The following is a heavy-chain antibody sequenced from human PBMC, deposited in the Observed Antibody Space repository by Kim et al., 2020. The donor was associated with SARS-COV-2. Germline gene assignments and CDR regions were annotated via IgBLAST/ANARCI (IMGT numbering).Heavy chain of an antibody. CDR1: GFTFSSYW. CDR3: ASEGNLGIYGDYYFDY. J-gene: IGHJ4*02. CDR2: IKQDGSEK. V-gene: IGHV3-7*01. Sequence: GGSLRLSCAASGFTFSSYWMSWVRQAPGKGLEWVANIKQDGSEKYYVDSVKGRSTISRDNAKNSLYLQMNSLRAEDTAVYYCASEGNLGIYGDYYFDYWGQGTLVTVSS. D-gene: IGHD4-17*01.